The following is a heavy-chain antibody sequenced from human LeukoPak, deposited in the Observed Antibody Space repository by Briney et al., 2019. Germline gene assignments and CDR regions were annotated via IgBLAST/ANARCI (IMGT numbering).Heavy chain of an antibody. V-gene: IGHV1-69*13. D-gene: IGHD3-22*01. Sequence: GASVKVSCKASGYTFTGYYIHWVRQAPGQGLEWMGGIIPIFGTANYAQKFQGRVTITADESTSTAYMELSSLRSEDTAVYYCARFRRDYDSSGHAHYYGMDVWGQGTTVTVSS. J-gene: IGHJ6*02. CDR1: GYTFTGYY. CDR3: ARFRRDYDSSGHAHYYGMDV. CDR2: IIPIFGTA.